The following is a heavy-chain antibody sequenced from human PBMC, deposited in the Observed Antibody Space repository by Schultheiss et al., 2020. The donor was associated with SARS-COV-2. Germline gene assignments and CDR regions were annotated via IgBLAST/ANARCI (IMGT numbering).Heavy chain of an antibody. J-gene: IGHJ4*02. CDR3: AKAPYQLLYNDY. CDR2: IYSGGST. Sequence: GGSLRLSCAASGFTVITNYMSWVRQAPGKGLEWVSVIYSGGSTYYADSVKGRFTISRDNSKNTLYLQMNSLRAEDTAVYYCAKAPYQLLYNDYWGQGTLVTVSS. V-gene: IGHV3-53*01. D-gene: IGHD2-2*02. CDR1: GFTVITNY.